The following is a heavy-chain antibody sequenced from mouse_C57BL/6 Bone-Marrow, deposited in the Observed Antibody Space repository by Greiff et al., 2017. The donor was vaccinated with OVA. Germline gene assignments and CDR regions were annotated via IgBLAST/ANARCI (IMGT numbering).Heavy chain of an antibody. J-gene: IGHJ1*03. CDR3: ARVDWYWYFDV. V-gene: IGHV3-6*01. Sequence: EVKLMESGPGLVKPSQSLSLTCSVTGYSITSGYYWNWIRQFPGNKLEWMGYISYDGSNNYNPSLKNRISITRDTSKNQFFLKLNSVTTEDTATYYCARVDWYWYFDVWGTGTTVTVSS. CDR2: ISYDGSN. D-gene: IGHD4-1*01. CDR1: GYSITSGYY.